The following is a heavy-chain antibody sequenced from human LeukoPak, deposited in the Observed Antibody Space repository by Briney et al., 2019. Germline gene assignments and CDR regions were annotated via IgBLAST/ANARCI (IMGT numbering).Heavy chain of an antibody. J-gene: IGHJ4*02. CDR2: ISSSSSYI. CDR1: GFTFSSYS. V-gene: IGHV3-21*01. D-gene: IGHD3-10*01. CDR3: GKLAKYFYGSETYYFFDH. Sequence: GGSLRLSCAASGFTFSSYSMNWVRQAPGKGLEWVSSISSSSSYIYYADSVKGRFTISRDNAKNSLYLQMNSLRAEDTAVYYCGKLAKYFYGSETYYFFDHWGQGTPVTASS.